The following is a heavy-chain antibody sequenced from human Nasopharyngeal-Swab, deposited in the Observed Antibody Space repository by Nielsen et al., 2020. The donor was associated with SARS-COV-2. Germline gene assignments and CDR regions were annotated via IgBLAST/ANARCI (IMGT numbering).Heavy chain of an antibody. V-gene: IGHV3-66*01. J-gene: IGHJ6*02. CDR1: GFTVSSNY. D-gene: IGHD2-15*01. Sequence: GESLKISCAASGFTVSSNYMSWVRQTPGKGLEWVSVIYSGGSTYYADSVKGRFTISRGNSKNTVYLQMNSLRAEDTAVYYCARRSDCSGGSCYSLYYYYGMDVWGQGTTVTVSS. CDR3: ARRSDCSGGSCYSLYYYYGMDV. CDR2: IYSGGST.